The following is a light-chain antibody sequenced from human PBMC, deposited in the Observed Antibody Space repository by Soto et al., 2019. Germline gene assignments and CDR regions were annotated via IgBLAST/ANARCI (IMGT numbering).Light chain of an antibody. J-gene: IGKJ4*01. Sequence: EIVMTQSPATLSVSPGERATLSCRASQSVNSYLAWYQQKPGRAPRLLIYGASSRATGIPDRFSGSGSGTDFTLTISRLEPEDFAVYYCQQYGSSPRAFGGGTKVDIK. CDR2: GAS. CDR3: QQYGSSPRA. CDR1: QSVNSY. V-gene: IGKV3-20*01.